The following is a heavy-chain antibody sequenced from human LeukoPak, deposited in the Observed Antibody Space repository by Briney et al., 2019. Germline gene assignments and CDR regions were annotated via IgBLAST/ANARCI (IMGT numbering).Heavy chain of an antibody. CDR2: SYYRGST. CDR3: ARDGKVGADYYYYGMDV. V-gene: IGHV4-39*07. Sequence: SETLSLTCTVSGGSISSSSYYRGRFRQPPVKGLEWLGSSYYRGSTYYNPSLKSRVTISVDASQTQFSPKLSSVTAADTAVYYCARDGKVGADYYYYGMDVWGQGTPVTVSS. CDR1: GGSISSSSYY. D-gene: IGHD1-26*01. J-gene: IGHJ6*02.